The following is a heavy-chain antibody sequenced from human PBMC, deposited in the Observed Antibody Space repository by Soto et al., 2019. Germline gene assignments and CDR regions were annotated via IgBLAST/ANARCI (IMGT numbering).Heavy chain of an antibody. J-gene: IGHJ4*02. CDR1: GFTFSSYA. CDR2: ISGSGGST. D-gene: IGHD2-21*02. CDR3: AKDPLASWGGDCYFDY. V-gene: IGHV3-23*01. Sequence: EVQLLESGGGLVQPGGSLRLSCAASGFTFSSYAMSWVRQAPGKGLEWVSAISGSGGSTYHADSVKGRFTISRDNSKNTLYLHMSRLRAEDTAVYYCAKDPLASWGGDCYFDYWGQGTLVTVSS.